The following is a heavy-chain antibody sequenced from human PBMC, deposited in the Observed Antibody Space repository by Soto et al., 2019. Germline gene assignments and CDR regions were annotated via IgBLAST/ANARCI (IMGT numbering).Heavy chain of an antibody. J-gene: IGHJ5*02. V-gene: IGHV4-39*01. CDR1: GGSIRSSDYY. Sequence: QLQLQESSPGLVKPSEALSLTCTVSGGSIRSSDYYWGWIRQPPGKGLEWIGNIYFRGKTYYNPSLRGRVTISADTSTNQFSLTVSSVTAADTALYFCARQNPYGDFGGWFDPWGQGTLVIVSS. CDR3: ARQNPYGDFGGWFDP. CDR2: IYFRGKT. D-gene: IGHD4-17*01.